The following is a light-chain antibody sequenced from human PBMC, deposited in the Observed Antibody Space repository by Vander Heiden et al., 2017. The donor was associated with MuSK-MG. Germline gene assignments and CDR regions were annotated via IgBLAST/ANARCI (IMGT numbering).Light chain of an antibody. CDR1: SSDVGGYNY. CDR2: DVS. V-gene: IGLV2-14*03. J-gene: IGLJ2*01. CDR3: TSYTSSNTPHLV. Sequence: QSALTQPASVSGSPGQSITISCTGTSSDVGGYNYVSWYQQHPGKAPKLMIYDVSNRPSGVSNRFSGSKSGNTAALTISGLQAEDEADYYRTSYTSSNTPHLVFGGGTRLTVL.